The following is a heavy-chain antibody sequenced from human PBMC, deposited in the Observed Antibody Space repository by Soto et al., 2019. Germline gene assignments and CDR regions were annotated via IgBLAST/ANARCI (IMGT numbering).Heavy chain of an antibody. Sequence: PGWSLRLSCASSEFPFISYAMSWVRQAPGKGLEWVSTISDSGFSPYYADSVKGRFTVSRDNSKNTLYLQMDSLRAEDTAVYFCANILVGATKGFDYWGQGTLVTVSS. J-gene: IGHJ4*02. CDR3: ANILVGATKGFDY. D-gene: IGHD1-26*01. CDR1: EFPFISYA. V-gene: IGHV3-23*01. CDR2: ISDSGFSP.